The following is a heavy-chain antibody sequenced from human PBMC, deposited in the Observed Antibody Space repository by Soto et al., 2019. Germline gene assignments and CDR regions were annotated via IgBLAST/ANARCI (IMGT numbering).Heavy chain of an antibody. V-gene: IGHV1-69*01. CDR3: ARQFDSDTSGYYYAY. Sequence: QVQLVQSGAEVKKPGSSVKVSCKASGGTFSTYAISWVRQAPGQGLEWMGGIIPIFARANYAQKFQGRVTITADESTSTAYRELSSLRSEDTAVYYCARQFDSDTSGYYYAYWGQGTLVTVSS. CDR1: GGTFSTYA. J-gene: IGHJ4*02. D-gene: IGHD3-22*01. CDR2: IIPIFARA.